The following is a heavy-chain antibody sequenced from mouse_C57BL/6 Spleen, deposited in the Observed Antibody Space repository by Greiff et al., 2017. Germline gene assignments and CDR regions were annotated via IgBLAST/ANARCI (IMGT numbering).Heavy chain of an antibody. CDR2: IDPSDSYT. CDR1: GYIFTSYW. J-gene: IGHJ3*01. Sequence: VQLQQPGAELVMPGASVKLSCKASGYIFTSYWMHWVKQRPGQGLEWIGEIDPSDSYTNYNQKFKGKSTLTVDKSSSTAYMQLSSLTSEDSAVYYCATADSSLFAYWGQGTLVTVSA. D-gene: IGHD1-1*01. CDR3: ATADSSLFAY. V-gene: IGHV1-69*01.